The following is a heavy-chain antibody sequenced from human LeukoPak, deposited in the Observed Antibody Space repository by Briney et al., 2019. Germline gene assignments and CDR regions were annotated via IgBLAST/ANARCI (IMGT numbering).Heavy chain of an antibody. V-gene: IGHV4-59*12. J-gene: IGHJ3*02. CDR3: ARESVTIFGVVIIKGDDAFDI. D-gene: IGHD3-3*01. CDR2: LYYSGNT. CDR1: GGSISSYY. Sequence: SETLSLTCTVSGGSISSYYWSWIRQPPGKGLEWIGYLYYSGNTNYNPSFKSRVTISVDTSKNQFSLKLSSVTAADTAVYYCARESVTIFGVVIIKGDDAFDIWGQGTMVTVSS.